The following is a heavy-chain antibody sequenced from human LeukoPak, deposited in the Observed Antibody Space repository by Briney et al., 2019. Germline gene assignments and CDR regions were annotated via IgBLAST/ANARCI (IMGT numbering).Heavy chain of an antibody. Sequence: SETLSLTCTVSGGSISSYYWSWIRQPPGKGLEWIGYIYYSGSTNYNPSLKSRVTISVDTSKNQFSLKLSSVTAADMAVYYCARWCSSISCYPGGGDYWGQGPWSPSPQ. V-gene: IGHV4-59*01. J-gene: IGHJ4*02. CDR3: ARWCSSISCYPGGGDY. CDR2: IYYSGST. CDR1: GGSISSYY. D-gene: IGHD2-2*01.